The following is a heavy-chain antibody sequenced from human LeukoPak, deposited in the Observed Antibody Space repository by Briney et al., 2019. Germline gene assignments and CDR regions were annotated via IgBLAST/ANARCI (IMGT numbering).Heavy chain of an antibody. Sequence: PGGSLRLSCAASGFTFSSYAMSWVRQAPGKGLEWVSAISGSGGSTYYADSVKGRFTISSDNSKNTLYLQTNSLRAEDTAVYYCAKASGSGSYTKYYFDYWGQGTLVTVSS. CDR1: GFTFSSYA. CDR2: ISGSGGST. V-gene: IGHV3-23*01. CDR3: AKASGSGSYTKYYFDY. J-gene: IGHJ4*02. D-gene: IGHD3-10*01.